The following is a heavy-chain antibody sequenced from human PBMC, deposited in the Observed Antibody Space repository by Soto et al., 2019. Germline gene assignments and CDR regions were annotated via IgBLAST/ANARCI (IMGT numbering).Heavy chain of an antibody. J-gene: IGHJ4*02. CDR2: IWYDGSNK. CDR3: ARDAYLGSGSYAY. CDR1: GFTFSSYG. Sequence: QVQLVEFGGGVVQPGRSLRLSCAASGFTFSSYGMHWVRQAPGKGLEWVALIWYDGSNKNYADSVKGRFTISRDDSKNTLYLQMNSLRAEDTAVYYCARDAYLGSGSYAYWGQGTLVTVSS. V-gene: IGHV3-33*01. D-gene: IGHD3-10*01.